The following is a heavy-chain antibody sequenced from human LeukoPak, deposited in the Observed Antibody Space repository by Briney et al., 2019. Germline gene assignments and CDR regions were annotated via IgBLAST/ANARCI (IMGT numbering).Heavy chain of an antibody. Sequence: GGSLRLSCAASGFTFDDYAMHWVRQAPGKGLEWVSVISWNSGSIGYADSVKGRFTISRDNAKNSLYLQMNSLRAEDTALYYCAKVAVGAIPYFQNWGQGTLVTVSS. V-gene: IGHV3-9*01. CDR3: AKVAVGAIPYFQN. D-gene: IGHD1-26*01. CDR2: ISWNSGSI. J-gene: IGHJ1*01. CDR1: GFTFDDYA.